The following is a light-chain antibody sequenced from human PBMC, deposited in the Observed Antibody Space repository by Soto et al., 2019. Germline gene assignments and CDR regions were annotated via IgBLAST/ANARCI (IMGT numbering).Light chain of an antibody. CDR3: QQSYSTLSIT. V-gene: IGKV1-39*01. CDR1: ESISRH. Sequence: DIQMTQSPSSLSASVGDRVTITCRASESISRHLNWYQQKPGKAPELLIYAASSLQNGVPSRVSGSGSGTDFTLTISNLQPADFATYYCQQSYSTLSITFGHGTRLEIK. CDR2: AAS. J-gene: IGKJ5*01.